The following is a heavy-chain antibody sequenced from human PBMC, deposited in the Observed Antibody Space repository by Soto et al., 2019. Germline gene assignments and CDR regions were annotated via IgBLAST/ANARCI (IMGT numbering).Heavy chain of an antibody. J-gene: IGHJ5*02. CDR1: GCTFTSYA. D-gene: IGHD2-15*01. CDR2: INAGNGNT. V-gene: IGHV1-3*01. Sequence: ASVKVSCKASGCTFTSYAMHWVRQAPGQRLEWMGWINAGNGNTKYSQKFQGRVTITRDTSASTAYMELSSLRSEDTAVYYCARVKNCSGGSCYSGWFDPWGQGTLVTVSS. CDR3: ARVKNCSGGSCYSGWFDP.